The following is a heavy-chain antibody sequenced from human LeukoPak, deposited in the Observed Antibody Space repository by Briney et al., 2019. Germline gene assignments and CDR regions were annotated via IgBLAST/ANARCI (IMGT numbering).Heavy chain of an antibody. D-gene: IGHD5-24*01. CDR1: EFIFSGYW. CDR2: IKQDGSEK. CDR3: ARDYKYAFDD. Sequence: GGSLRLSCAASEFIFSGYWMNWVRQAPGKGLEWVANIKQDGSEKQYVDSVRGRFTISRDNAKNSLYLQMNSLRVEDTAVYYCARDYKYAFDDWGQGTLVTVSS. J-gene: IGHJ4*02. V-gene: IGHV3-7*01.